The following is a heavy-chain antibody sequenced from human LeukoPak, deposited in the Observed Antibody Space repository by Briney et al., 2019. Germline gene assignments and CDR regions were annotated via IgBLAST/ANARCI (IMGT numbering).Heavy chain of an antibody. CDR2: IYHSGST. J-gene: IGHJ6*03. Sequence: PSETLSLTCTVSGYSISSGYYWGWIRQRPGKGLEWIGSIYHSGSTYYNPSLKSRVTISVDTSKNQFSLKLSSVTAADTAVYYCARVDDYAYYYYYMDVWGKGTTVTVSS. V-gene: IGHV4-38-2*02. CDR1: GYSISSGYY. CDR3: ARVDDYAYYYYYMDV. D-gene: IGHD4-17*01.